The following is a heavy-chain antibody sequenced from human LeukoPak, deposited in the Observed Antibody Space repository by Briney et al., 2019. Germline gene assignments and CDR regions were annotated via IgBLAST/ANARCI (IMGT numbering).Heavy chain of an antibody. J-gene: IGHJ4*02. Sequence: PGGSLRLSCAASGFTFSNYAMSWVRQAPGKGLEWVSGISQSGDIKNHADSVKGRFTISRDNSKNTLYLQVNSLRVEDTAIYYCAKNITSWGQGILVTVSS. CDR2: ISQSGDIK. CDR1: GFTFSNYA. D-gene: IGHD1-14*01. CDR3: AKNITS. V-gene: IGHV3-23*01.